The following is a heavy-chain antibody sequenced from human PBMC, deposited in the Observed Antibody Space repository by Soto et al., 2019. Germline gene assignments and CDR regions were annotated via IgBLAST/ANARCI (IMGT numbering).Heavy chain of an antibody. V-gene: IGHV4-31*03. CDR1: GGSFSSGGYY. J-gene: IGHJ4*02. CDR3: ARATSFAGHHGY. D-gene: IGHD6-13*01. Sequence: QLQLQESGPGLVKPSQTLSLACTVSGGSFSSGGYYWSWIRQLPGKGLEWIGYIYYSGSTYYNPSLKSRVTISLDTSKNQFSLKLSSVTAADTAVYYCARATSFAGHHGYWGQGTLVTVS. CDR2: IYYSGST.